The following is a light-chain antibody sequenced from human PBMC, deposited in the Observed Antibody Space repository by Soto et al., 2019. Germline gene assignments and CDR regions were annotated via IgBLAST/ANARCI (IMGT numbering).Light chain of an antibody. CDR3: AAWDDSLNGHVV. CDR1: SSNIGSNT. J-gene: IGLJ2*01. CDR2: NNN. Sequence: QSVLTQPPSASGTPGQRVTISCSGSSSNIGSNTVNWYQQLPGTAPKLLINNNNQRPSGVPDRFSGSKSGTSASLAISGLQSEDEADYYCAAWDDSLNGHVVFGGGTKVTVL. V-gene: IGLV1-44*01.